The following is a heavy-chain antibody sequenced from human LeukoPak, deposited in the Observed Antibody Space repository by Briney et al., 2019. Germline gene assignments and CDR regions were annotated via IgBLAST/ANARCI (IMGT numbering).Heavy chain of an antibody. D-gene: IGHD3-16*01. Sequence: GGSLRLSCATSGFTFSEAWMSWVRQAPGKGLEWVGRIKSKIDGGTTDYAAPVKGRFTISRDGSKNTVYLQMNSLKTEDTAVYYCTTITPRGATGFDYWGQGTLVTVSS. CDR2: IKSKIDGGTT. J-gene: IGHJ4*02. CDR3: TTITPRGATGFDY. V-gene: IGHV3-15*01. CDR1: GFTFSEAW.